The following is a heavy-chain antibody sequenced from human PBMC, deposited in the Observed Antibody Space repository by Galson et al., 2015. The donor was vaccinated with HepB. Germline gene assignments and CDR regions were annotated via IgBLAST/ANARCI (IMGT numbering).Heavy chain of an antibody. CDR1: GFTFTTYN. D-gene: IGHD4-17*01. J-gene: IGHJ4*02. Sequence: SLRLSCAASGFTFTTYNMNWVRQAPGKGLEWLSSISASGDRTHYADSVKGRFTISRDKSKSTVTLQMDSLTAGDTAIYYCAKESTVTGLDYWGQGTLVNVSS. CDR2: ISASGDRT. CDR3: AKESTVTGLDY. V-gene: IGHV3-23*01.